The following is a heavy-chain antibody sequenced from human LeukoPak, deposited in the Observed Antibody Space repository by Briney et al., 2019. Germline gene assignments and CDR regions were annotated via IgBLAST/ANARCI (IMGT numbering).Heavy chain of an antibody. CDR1: GGSFSGYY. V-gene: IGHV4-59*01. CDR3: ARDRMVRGRGRYDWFDP. Sequence: SETLSLTCAVYGGSFSGYYWSWIRQPPGKGLEWIGYIYYSGSTNYNPSLKSRVTISVDTSKNQFSLKLSSVTAADTAVYYCARDRMVRGRGRYDWFDPWGQGTLVTVSS. CDR2: IYYSGST. J-gene: IGHJ5*02. D-gene: IGHD3-10*01.